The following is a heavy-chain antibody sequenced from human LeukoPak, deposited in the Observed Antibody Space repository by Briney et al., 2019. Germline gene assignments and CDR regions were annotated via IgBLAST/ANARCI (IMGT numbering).Heavy chain of an antibody. CDR3: ANHITAAGN. CDR1: GFTFSTYG. J-gene: IGHJ4*02. D-gene: IGHD6-13*01. V-gene: IGHV3-23*01. CDR2: IDSGDVT. Sequence: PGGSLRLSCAASGFTFSTYGMTWVRQAPGKVLEWVSTIDSGDVTYYADSVKGRFTISRDNSKNTLYLQMNSLRAEDTAIYYCANHITAAGNWGQGTLVTVSS.